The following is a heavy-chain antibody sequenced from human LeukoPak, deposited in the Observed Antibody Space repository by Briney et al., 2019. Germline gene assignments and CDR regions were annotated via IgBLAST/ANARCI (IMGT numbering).Heavy chain of an antibody. Sequence: ASVEVSCKASGYIFSNYYIHWVRQAPGQGLEWMGIINPSGGSTSYAQKFQGRVTMTRDMSTSTVYMELSSLRSEDTAVYYCARDHRDYDSSGILGGFDYWGQGTLVTVSS. D-gene: IGHD3-22*01. V-gene: IGHV1-46*01. CDR1: GYIFSNYY. J-gene: IGHJ4*02. CDR3: ARDHRDYDSSGILGGFDY. CDR2: INPSGGST.